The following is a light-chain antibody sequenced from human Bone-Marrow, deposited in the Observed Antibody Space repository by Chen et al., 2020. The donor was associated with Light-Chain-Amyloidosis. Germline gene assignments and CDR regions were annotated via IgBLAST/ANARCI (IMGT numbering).Light chain of an antibody. CDR2: RDT. V-gene: IGLV3-25*03. CDR3: QSADSSGTYEVI. Sequence: SYELTQPPSVSVSPGQTARIPCSGDDLPTKYAYWYQQKPGQAPVLVIHRDTERPTGLSERISCSSSGTTGTLTISGGQAEDEADYHCQSADSSGTYEVIFGGGTKLTV. J-gene: IGLJ2*01. CDR1: DLPTKY.